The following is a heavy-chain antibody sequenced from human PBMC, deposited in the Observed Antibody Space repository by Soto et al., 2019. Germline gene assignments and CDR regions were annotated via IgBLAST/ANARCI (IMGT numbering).Heavy chain of an antibody. CDR3: ASLENSGSYYRGDAFDI. V-gene: IGHV3-7*01. Sequence: GGSLRLSCAASGFTFSSYWMSWVRQAPGKGLEWVANIKQDGSEKYYVDSVKGRFTISRDNAKNSLYLQMNSLRAEDGAVYYGASLENSGSYYRGDAFDICGQGTMVTV. CDR2: IKQDGSEK. CDR1: GFTFSSYW. D-gene: IGHD1-26*01. J-gene: IGHJ3*02.